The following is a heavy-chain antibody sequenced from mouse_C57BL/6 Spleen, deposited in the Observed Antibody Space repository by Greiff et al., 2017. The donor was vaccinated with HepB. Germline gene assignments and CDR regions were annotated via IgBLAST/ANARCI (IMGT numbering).Heavy chain of an antibody. V-gene: IGHV5-9*01. D-gene: IGHD1-1*01. CDR1: GFTFSSYT. CDR3: AAYYGSGGYFDY. Sequence: EVQLVESGGGLVKPGGSLKLSCAASGFTFSSYTMSWVRQTPEKRLEWVATISGGGGNTYYPDSVKGRFTISRDNAKNTLYLQMSSLRSEDTALYYCAAYYGSGGYFDYWGQGTTLTVSS. CDR2: ISGGGGNT. J-gene: IGHJ2*01.